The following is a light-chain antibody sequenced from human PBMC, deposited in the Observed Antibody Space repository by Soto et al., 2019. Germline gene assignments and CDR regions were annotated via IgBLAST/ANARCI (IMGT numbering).Light chain of an antibody. CDR3: QTWGTGTQVV. CDR2: VNTDGSH. J-gene: IGLJ2*01. CDR1: SGHSNFA. Sequence: QPVLTQSPSASASLGASVKLTCTLSSGHSNFAIAWLQQQPDRGPRYLMKVNTDGSHDKGDGIPDRFSGSTSGAERYLTISSLQSEDEADYYCQTWGTGTQVVFGGGTKLTVL. V-gene: IGLV4-69*01.